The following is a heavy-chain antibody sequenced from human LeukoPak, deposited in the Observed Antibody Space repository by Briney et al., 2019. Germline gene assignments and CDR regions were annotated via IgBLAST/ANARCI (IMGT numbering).Heavy chain of an antibody. D-gene: IGHD3-3*01. J-gene: IGHJ5*02. CDR3: ARDLTDTIFGGFDP. CDR1: GFTFSSYA. Sequence: GGSLRLSCAASGFTFSSYAMHWVRQAPGKGLEWVAVISYDGSNKYYADSVKGRFTISRDNSKNTLYLQMNSLRAEDTAVYYCARDLTDTIFGGFDPWGQGTLVTVSS. V-gene: IGHV3-30*04. CDR2: ISYDGSNK.